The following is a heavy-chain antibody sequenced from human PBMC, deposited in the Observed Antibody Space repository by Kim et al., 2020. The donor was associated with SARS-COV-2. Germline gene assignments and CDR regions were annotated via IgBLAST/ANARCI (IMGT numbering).Heavy chain of an antibody. CDR2: ISGSGGST. J-gene: IGHJ4*02. CDR1: GFTFSSYA. D-gene: IGHD4-17*01. Sequence: GGSLRLSCAASGFTFSSYAMSWVRQAPGKGLEWVSAISGSGGSTYYADSVKGRFTISRDNSKNTLYLQINSLRAEDTAVYYCAKDFRRNDYGDSFDYWGQGTLVTVSS. CDR3: AKDFRRNDYGDSFDY. V-gene: IGHV3-23*01.